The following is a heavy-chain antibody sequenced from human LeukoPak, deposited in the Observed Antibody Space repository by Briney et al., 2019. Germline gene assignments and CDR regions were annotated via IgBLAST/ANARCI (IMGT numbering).Heavy chain of an antibody. CDR2: ISGSGGST. V-gene: IGHV3-23*01. J-gene: IGHJ4*02. Sequence: GGSLRLSCAASGFTFSSYAMSWVRQAPGKGLEWVSAISGSGGSTYYADSVKGRFTISRDNSKNTLYLQMNSLRAEDTAVYYCARGSGDYGGNWDYWGQGTLVTVSS. CDR3: ARGSGDYGGNWDY. D-gene: IGHD4-23*01. CDR1: GFTFSSYA.